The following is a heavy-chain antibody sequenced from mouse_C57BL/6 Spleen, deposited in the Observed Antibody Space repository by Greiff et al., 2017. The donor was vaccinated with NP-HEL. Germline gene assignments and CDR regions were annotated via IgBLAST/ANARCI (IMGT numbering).Heavy chain of an antibody. CDR1: GYTFTDYE. CDR2: IDPETGGT. Sequence: QVHVKQSGAELVRPGASVTLSCKASGYTFTDYEMHWVKQTPVHGLEWIGAIDPETGGTAYNQKFKGKAILTADKSSSTAYMELRSLTSEDSAVYYCTRDRGGYWFAYWGQGTLVTVSA. CDR3: TRDRGGYWFAY. V-gene: IGHV1-15*01. D-gene: IGHD2-2*01. J-gene: IGHJ3*01.